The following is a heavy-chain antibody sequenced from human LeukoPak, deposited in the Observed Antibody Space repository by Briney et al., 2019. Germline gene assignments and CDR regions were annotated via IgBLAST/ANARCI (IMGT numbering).Heavy chain of an antibody. Sequence: GRSLRLSCAASGFTFDDYAMHWVRQAPGKGLEWVSGISWNSGSIGYADSAKGRFTISRDNAKNSLYLQMNSLRAEDTALYYCAKDIDIYSYGYATFDYWGQGTLVTVSS. CDR1: GFTFDDYA. CDR3: AKDIDIYSYGYATFDY. V-gene: IGHV3-9*01. J-gene: IGHJ4*02. D-gene: IGHD5-18*01. CDR2: ISWNSGSI.